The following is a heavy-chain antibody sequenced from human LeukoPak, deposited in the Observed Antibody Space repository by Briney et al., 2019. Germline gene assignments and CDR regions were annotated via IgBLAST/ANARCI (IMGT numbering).Heavy chain of an antibody. J-gene: IGHJ5*02. D-gene: IGHD3-10*01. Sequence: SETLSLTCTVSGGSISSSTYCWGWIRQPPGKGLEWIGSMSYSGSTYYNPSLKSRVTISVDTSKNQFSLKLSSVTAADTAVYYCARQGMVRGVRSWFDPWGQGTLVTVSS. CDR1: GGSISSSTYC. V-gene: IGHV4-39*01. CDR3: ARQGMVRGVRSWFDP. CDR2: MSYSGST.